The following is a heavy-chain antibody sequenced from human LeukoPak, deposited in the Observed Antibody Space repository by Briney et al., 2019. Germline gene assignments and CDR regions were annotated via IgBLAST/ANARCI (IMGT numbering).Heavy chain of an antibody. J-gene: IGHJ3*02. D-gene: IGHD5-18*01. Sequence: GGSLRLSCAASGFTFSSQWMHWVRQAPGKGLVWVSRINRDGSGIIYADSVKGRFTISRDNAKSTLYLQMNSLRAEDTAVYYCARAPPSNGYSYHFDIWGQGTMVTVSS. V-gene: IGHV3-74*01. CDR1: GFTFSSQW. CDR2: INRDGSGI. CDR3: ARAPPSNGYSYHFDI.